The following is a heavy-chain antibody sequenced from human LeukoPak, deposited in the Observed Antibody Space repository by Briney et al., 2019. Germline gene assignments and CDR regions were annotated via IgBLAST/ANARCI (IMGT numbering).Heavy chain of an antibody. J-gene: IGHJ4*02. D-gene: IGHD1-1*01. CDR2: IYTSGSN. CDR1: GGSISSYY. CDR3: ARDRGSRGTDY. V-gene: IGHV4-4*07. Sequence: PWDPLSLTCTVSGGSISSYYWSWIRQPAGKGLEWIGRIYTSGSNNYNPSLKSRVTMSVDTSKNQFSLKLSSVTAADTAVYYCARDRGSRGTDYWGQGTLVTVS.